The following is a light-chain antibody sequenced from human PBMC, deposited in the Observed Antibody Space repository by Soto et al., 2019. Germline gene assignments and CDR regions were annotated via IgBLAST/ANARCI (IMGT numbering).Light chain of an antibody. Sequence: EIVLTQSPGTLSLSTGERASLSCRASQSVSSCYFAWYQQKPGQAPRLLIYGASSRATGIPDRFSGSGSGRDFTLTISRLEPEYFAVNYCHQYGSSPLLTFGGGTTVEIK. CDR2: GAS. CDR3: HQYGSSPLLT. J-gene: IGKJ4*01. CDR1: QSVSSCY. V-gene: IGKV3-20*01.